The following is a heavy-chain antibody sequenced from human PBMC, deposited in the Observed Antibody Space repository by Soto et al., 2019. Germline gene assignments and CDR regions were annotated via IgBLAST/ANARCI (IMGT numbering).Heavy chain of an antibody. Sequence: PGISLRLSCTSSGSHFNINVMGGVCQSPGKGLEWLAIIRDDGVTTYYAASVKGRFTISRDNSMNTLYLQMKSLRAEDTAVYYCAKTYVAWANFPFGSWGQGIQVTVSS. CDR3: AKTYVAWANFPFGS. J-gene: IGHJ4*02. CDR1: GSHFNINV. V-gene: IGHV3-23*01. CDR2: IRDDGVTT. D-gene: IGHD2-21*01.